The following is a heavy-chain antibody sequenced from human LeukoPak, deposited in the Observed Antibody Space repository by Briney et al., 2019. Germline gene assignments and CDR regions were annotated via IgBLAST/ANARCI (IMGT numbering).Heavy chain of an antibody. D-gene: IGHD1-26*01. V-gene: IGHV4-38-2*01. CDR3: ARVRYSGSSRVDY. Sequence: SETLSLTCSVSGYSISSGYYWGWIRQAPGKGLEWIGTIYHTGTTYYNPSLKSRVTILVDMSKNQFSLNLSSVTAADTAVYFCARVRYSGSSRVDYWGQGTLVTVSS. CDR2: IYHTGTT. CDR1: GYSISSGYY. J-gene: IGHJ4*02.